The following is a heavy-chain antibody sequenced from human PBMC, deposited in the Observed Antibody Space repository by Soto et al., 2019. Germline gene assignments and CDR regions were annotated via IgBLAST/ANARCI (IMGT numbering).Heavy chain of an antibody. CDR3: AGDGWLRVSY. CDR1: GGTFSSYT. D-gene: IGHD5-12*01. Sequence: QVQLVQSGAEVKKPGSSVKVSCKASGGTFSSYTISWVRQAPGQGLEWMGRIIPILGIANYAQKFQGRVTITADKAPSTAYMELSSLRSEDTAVYYCAGDGWLRVSYWGQGTLVTVSS. V-gene: IGHV1-69*08. J-gene: IGHJ4*02. CDR2: IIPILGIA.